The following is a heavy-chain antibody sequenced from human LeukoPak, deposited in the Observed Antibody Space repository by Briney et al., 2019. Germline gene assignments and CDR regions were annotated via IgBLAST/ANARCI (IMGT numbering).Heavy chain of an antibody. CDR1: GFTVSGTY. Sequence: GGSLRLSCAASGFTVSGTYMSWVRQAPGKGLEWVSVIYSAGDTFSADSVKGRFTISRDNSKNSLYLQMNSLRAEDTAVYYCAREHYWAPDLWGRGTLVTVSS. J-gene: IGHJ2*01. D-gene: IGHD2-8*02. CDR2: IYSAGDT. V-gene: IGHV3-53*01. CDR3: AREHYWAPDL.